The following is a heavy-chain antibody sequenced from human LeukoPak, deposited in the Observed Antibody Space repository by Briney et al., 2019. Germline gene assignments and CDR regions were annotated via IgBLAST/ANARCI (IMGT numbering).Heavy chain of an antibody. CDR1: GGSFSGYY. J-gene: IGHJ4*02. CDR2: INHSGST. CDR3: ARSGVRGVRGYY. D-gene: IGHD3-10*01. Sequence: SETLSLTCAVYGGSFSGYYWSWIRQPPGKGLEWIGEINHSGSTNYNPSLKSRVTISVDTSKNQFSLKLSSVTAADTAVYYCARSGVRGVRGYYWGQGTLVTVSS. V-gene: IGHV4-34*01.